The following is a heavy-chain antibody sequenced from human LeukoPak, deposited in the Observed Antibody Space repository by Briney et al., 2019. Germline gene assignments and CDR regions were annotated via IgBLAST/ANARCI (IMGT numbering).Heavy chain of an antibody. Sequence: SETLSLTCTVSGGSISSYYWSWIRQPPGKGLEWIGYIYYSGSTNYNPSLKSRVTISVDTSKNQFSLKLGSVTAADTAVYYCARSYDIDAFDIWGQGTMVTVSS. CDR1: GGSISSYY. CDR3: ARSYDIDAFDI. CDR2: IYYSGST. J-gene: IGHJ3*02. D-gene: IGHD3-22*01. V-gene: IGHV4-59*08.